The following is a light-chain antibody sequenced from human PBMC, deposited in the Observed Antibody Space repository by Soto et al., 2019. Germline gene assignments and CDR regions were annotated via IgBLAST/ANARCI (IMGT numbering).Light chain of an antibody. CDR2: PND. Sequence: QSVLTQPPSVSGAPGQRVTISCTNIGADVDVLWYQQLPGTAPKLLINPNDNRPTGVTDRFSGSKSGSSASLAITGLRAEDEATYDCQAFDRSQTYDNRLSGVFGGGTKLTVL. V-gene: IGLV1-40*01. CDR1: IGADVD. CDR3: QAFDRSQTYDNRLSGV. J-gene: IGLJ3*02.